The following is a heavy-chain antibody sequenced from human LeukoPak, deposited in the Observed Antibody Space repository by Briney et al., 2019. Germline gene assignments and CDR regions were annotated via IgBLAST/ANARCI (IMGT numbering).Heavy chain of an antibody. D-gene: IGHD1-1*01. Sequence: SETLSLTCTVSGGSISSYYWSWIRQPPGKGLEWIGYIYYSGSTNYNPSLKSRVTISVDTSKNQFSLKVTSVTAADTAVYYCAKTGGELVFDYWGQGTLVTVSS. CDR1: GGSISSYY. J-gene: IGHJ4*02. V-gene: IGHV4-59*08. CDR3: AKTGGELVFDY. CDR2: IYYSGST.